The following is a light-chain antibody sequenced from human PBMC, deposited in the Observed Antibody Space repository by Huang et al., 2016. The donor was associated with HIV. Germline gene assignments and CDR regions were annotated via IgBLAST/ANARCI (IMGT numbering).Light chain of an antibody. CDR2: AAS. V-gene: IGKV1-9*01. CDR1: QGIGTF. J-gene: IGKJ4*02. Sequence: IQLTQSPSSLSASVGDRVTIACRASQGIGTFLAWYQQKPGKAPKLLIEAASTLQRGVPSRCSGGGSGTNFTLTISSLQPEDFATYYCQQLNIYPLTFGGGTEVEIK. CDR3: QQLNIYPLT.